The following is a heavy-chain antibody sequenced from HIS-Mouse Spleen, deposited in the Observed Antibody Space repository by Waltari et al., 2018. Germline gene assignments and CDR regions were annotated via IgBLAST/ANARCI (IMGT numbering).Heavy chain of an antibody. CDR1: GFTFSGSA. J-gene: IGHJ4*02. Sequence: EVQLVESGGGLVQPGGSLKLSCAASGFTFSGSAMHWVRQASGKGLEWVGSIRNKANSYATADAASVKGRFTISRDDSKNTAYLQMNSLKTEDTAVYYCTSLSLGLLDYWGQGTLVTVSS. V-gene: IGHV3-73*02. CDR2: IRNKANSYAT. D-gene: IGHD1-7*01. CDR3: TSLSLGLLDY.